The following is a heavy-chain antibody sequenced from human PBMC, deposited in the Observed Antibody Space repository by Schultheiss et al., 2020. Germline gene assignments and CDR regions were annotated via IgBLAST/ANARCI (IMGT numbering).Heavy chain of an antibody. CDR2: INPNSGGT. CDR3: ARDPRVTTKVASSYFGMDV. CDR1: GGTFSSYY. J-gene: IGHJ6*02. Sequence: GESLKISCKASGGTFSSYYMHWVRQAPGQGLEWMGWINPNSGGTSYAQKFQGRVTMTRDTSTSTAYMELRNLRSDDTAVYYCARDPRVTTKVASSYFGMDVWGQGTTGTVS. D-gene: IGHD2-2*01. V-gene: IGHV1-2*02.